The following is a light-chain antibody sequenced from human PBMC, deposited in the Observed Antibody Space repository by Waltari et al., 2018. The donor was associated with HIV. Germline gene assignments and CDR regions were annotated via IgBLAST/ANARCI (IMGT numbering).Light chain of an antibody. J-gene: IGLJ1*01. CDR2: SNN. Sequence: QSVLTQPPSASGTPGQRVTISCSGSSSNIGNNTVNWYQRLPGTAPKLLIYSNNQRPVGVPDRFSGSKSDTSASLAISGLQFEDEAHYYCAAWDDSLNGYVFGTGTKVTVL. CDR3: AAWDDSLNGYV. V-gene: IGLV1-44*01. CDR1: SSNIGNNT.